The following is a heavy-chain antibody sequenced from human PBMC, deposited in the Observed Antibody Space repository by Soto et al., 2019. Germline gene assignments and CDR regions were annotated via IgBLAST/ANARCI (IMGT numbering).Heavy chain of an antibody. D-gene: IGHD6-19*01. CDR1: GGSIFSSY. Sequence: SETLSLTCTVSGGSIFSSYWTWIRQPPGKGLEWIGNVYYSGSTNYNPSLKSRITISVDTSKNQFSLNLSSVTAADTAVYYCAKGRTYSSGWYYGMDVWGQGTTVTVSS. V-gene: IGHV4-59*01. CDR3: AKGRTYSSGWYYGMDV. J-gene: IGHJ6*02. CDR2: VYYSGST.